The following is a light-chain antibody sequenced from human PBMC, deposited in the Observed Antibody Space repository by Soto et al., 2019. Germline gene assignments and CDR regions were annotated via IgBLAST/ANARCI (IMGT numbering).Light chain of an antibody. CDR2: EVS. J-gene: IGLJ3*02. Sequence: QSALTQPASVSGSPGQSITISCTGTSSDVGGYNYVSWYQQHPGKAPKLMIYEVSNRPSGVSNRFSGSKSGNTASLTISGLQAEDEADYYCQVWDSSSDHPVFGGGTKLTVL. CDR3: QVWDSSSDHPV. CDR1: SSDVGGYNY. V-gene: IGLV2-14*01.